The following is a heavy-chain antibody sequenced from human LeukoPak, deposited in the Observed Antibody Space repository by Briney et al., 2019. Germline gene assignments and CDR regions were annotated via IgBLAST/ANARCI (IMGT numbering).Heavy chain of an antibody. CDR2: IYYSGST. CDR3: ARRTIFGVVTKFDP. V-gene: IGHV4-39*01. D-gene: IGHD3-3*01. CDR1: GGSISSSSYY. J-gene: IGHJ5*02. Sequence: SETLSLTCTVSGGSISSSSYYWGWIRQPPGKGLEWIGSIYYSGSTYYNPSLKSRVTISVDTSKNQFSLKLSSVTAADTAVYYCARRTIFGVVTKFDPWGQGTLVTVSS.